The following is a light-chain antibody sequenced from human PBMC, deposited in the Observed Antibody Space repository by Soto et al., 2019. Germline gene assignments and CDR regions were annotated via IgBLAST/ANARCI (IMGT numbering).Light chain of an antibody. CDR2: GAS. V-gene: IGKV3-15*01. Sequence: EIVMTQSPATLSVSPGERATLSCRASQSVSSYLAWYQQKPGQAPRLLIYGASTRATDIPARFSGSGSGTEFTLTISSLQSEDFALYYCQQYNNWPPTFGGGTKVDIK. CDR1: QSVSSY. J-gene: IGKJ4*01. CDR3: QQYNNWPPT.